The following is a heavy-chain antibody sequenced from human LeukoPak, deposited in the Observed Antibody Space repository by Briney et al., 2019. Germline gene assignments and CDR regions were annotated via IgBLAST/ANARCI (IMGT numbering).Heavy chain of an antibody. CDR2: ISGSGGST. CDR3: AKDKTIFGVAKNPNFDY. D-gene: IGHD3-3*01. Sequence: GGSLLLSCASSGFTFSSYAMSWVRQAPGKGLEWVSAISGSGGSTYYADSVKGRFTISRDNSKNTLYLQMNSLRAEDTAVYYCAKDKTIFGVAKNPNFDYWGQGTLVTVSS. CDR1: GFTFSSYA. V-gene: IGHV3-23*01. J-gene: IGHJ4*02.